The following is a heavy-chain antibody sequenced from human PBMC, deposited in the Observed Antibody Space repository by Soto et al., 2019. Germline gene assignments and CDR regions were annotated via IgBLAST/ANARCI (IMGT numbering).Heavy chain of an antibody. J-gene: IGHJ4*02. CDR1: GFTFSSYG. D-gene: IGHD5-18*01. V-gene: IGHV3-30*03. CDR3: ARGGYSYGSLVIDY. Sequence: GGSLRLSCAASGFTFSSYGMHWVRQAPGKGLEWVAVISYDGSNKYYADSVKGRFTISRDNSKNTLYLQMNSLRAEDTAVYYCARGGYSYGSLVIDYWGQGTLVTVSS. CDR2: ISYDGSNK.